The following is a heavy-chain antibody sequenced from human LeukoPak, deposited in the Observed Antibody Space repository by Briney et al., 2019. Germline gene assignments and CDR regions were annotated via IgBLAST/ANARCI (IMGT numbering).Heavy chain of an antibody. D-gene: IGHD1-26*01. Sequence: SETLSLTCTVSGGSISSFYWSWIRQPPGQGLEWIGYMYYGGSPNYNPSLKSRVITSLDTSKNQSSLKLNSVTTADTAVYYCVTGRYSYGWYDHWGQGILVTVSS. CDR1: GGSISSFY. CDR3: VTGRYSYGWYDH. CDR2: MYYGGSP. J-gene: IGHJ5*02. V-gene: IGHV4-59*13.